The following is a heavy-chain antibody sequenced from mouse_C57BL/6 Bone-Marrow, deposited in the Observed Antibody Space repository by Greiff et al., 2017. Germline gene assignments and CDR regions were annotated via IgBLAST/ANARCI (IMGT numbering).Heavy chain of an antibody. Sequence: EVHLVESGAELVRPGASVKLSCTASGFNIKDDYMHWVKQRPEQGLEWIGWIDPENGDTEYASKFQGKATITADTSSNTAYLQLSSLTSEDTAVYYCTFLYYYGRDAWFAYWGQGTLVTVSA. J-gene: IGHJ3*01. D-gene: IGHD1-1*01. CDR1: GFNIKDDY. V-gene: IGHV14-4*01. CDR3: TFLYYYGRDAWFAY. CDR2: IDPENGDT.